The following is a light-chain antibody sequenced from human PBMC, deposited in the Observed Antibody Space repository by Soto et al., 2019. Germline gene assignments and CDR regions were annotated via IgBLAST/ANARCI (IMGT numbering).Light chain of an antibody. Sequence: QAVVTQPPSASGTPGQRVIISCSGSSSNIGSNAVHWYQQLPGTAPKLLIYYNDQRPSGVPDRFSGSKSGTSASLAISGLQSEDEADYHCAAWDDTLHGVVFGGGTKLTVL. CDR2: YND. J-gene: IGLJ3*02. V-gene: IGLV1-44*01. CDR1: SSNIGSNA. CDR3: AAWDDTLHGVV.